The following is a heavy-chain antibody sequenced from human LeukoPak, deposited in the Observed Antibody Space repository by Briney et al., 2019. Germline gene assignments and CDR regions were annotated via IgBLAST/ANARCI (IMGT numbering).Heavy chain of an antibody. CDR2: ISSSSSYI. J-gene: IGHJ4*02. Sequence: KAGGSLRLSCAASGFSFSSYSMNWVRQAPGKGLEWVSSISSSSSYIYYADSVKGRFTISRDNAKNSLYLQMNSLRAEDTAVYYCARDGSPRPLGPDPLYDSSAYGVAYFDYWGQGTLVTVSS. CDR3: ARDGSPRPLGPDPLYDSSAYGVAYFDY. V-gene: IGHV3-21*01. D-gene: IGHD3-22*01. CDR1: GFSFSSYS.